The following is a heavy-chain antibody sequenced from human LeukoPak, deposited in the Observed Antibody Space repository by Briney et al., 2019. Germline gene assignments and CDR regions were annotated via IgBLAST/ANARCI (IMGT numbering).Heavy chain of an antibody. V-gene: IGHV3-21*01. Sequence: GGSLRLSCAASGFTFSSYSMNWVRQAPGKGLEWVSSISSSSSYIYYADSVKVRFTISRDNAKNSLYLQMNSLRAEDTAVYYCASSFGVVIIDYWGQGTLVTVSS. CDR3: ASSFGVVIIDY. D-gene: IGHD3-3*01. CDR2: ISSSSSYI. J-gene: IGHJ4*02. CDR1: GFTFSSYS.